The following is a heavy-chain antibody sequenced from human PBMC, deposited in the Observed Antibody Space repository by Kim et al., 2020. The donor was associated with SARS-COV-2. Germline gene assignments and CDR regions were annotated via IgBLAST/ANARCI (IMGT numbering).Heavy chain of an antibody. CDR3: ASYYYDSSGYPGGMDV. Sequence: GESLKISCQGSGYSFTSYWISWVRQMPGKGLEWMGRIDPSDSYTNYSPSFQGHVTISADKSISTAYLQWSSLKASDTAMYYCASYYYDSSGYPGGMDVWGQGTTVTVSS. D-gene: IGHD3-22*01. CDR2: IDPSDSYT. CDR1: GYSFTSYW. J-gene: IGHJ6*02. V-gene: IGHV5-10-1*01.